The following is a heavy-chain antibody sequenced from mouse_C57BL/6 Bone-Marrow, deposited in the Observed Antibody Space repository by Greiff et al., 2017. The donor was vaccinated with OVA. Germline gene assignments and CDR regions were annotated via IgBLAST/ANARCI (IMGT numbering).Heavy chain of an antibody. D-gene: IGHD2-1*01. CDR3: ARDFYYGTDY. CDR2: IDPSDSET. J-gene: IGHJ2*01. Sequence: VQLKQPGAELVRPGSSVKLSCKASGYTFTSYWMHWVKQRPIQGLEWIGNIDPSDSETHYNQKFKDKATLTVDKSSSTAYMQLSSLTSEDSAVYYCARDFYYGTDYWGQGTTLTVSS. V-gene: IGHV1-52*01. CDR1: GYTFTSYW.